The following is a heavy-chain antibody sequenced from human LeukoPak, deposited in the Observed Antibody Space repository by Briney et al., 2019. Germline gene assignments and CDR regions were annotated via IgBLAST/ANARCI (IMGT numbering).Heavy chain of an antibody. D-gene: IGHD2-2*01. J-gene: IGHJ4*02. V-gene: IGHV3-30*04. CDR1: GFTFSSYA. CDR3: ARASDYCSSTSCYYWDGRGYFDY. CDR2: ISYDGSNK. Sequence: GGSLRLSCAASGFTFSSYAMHWVRQAPGKGLEWVAVISYDGSNKYYADSVKGRFTISRDNSKNTLYLQMNSLRAEDTAVYYCARASDYCSSTSCYYWDGRGYFDYWGQGTLVTVSS.